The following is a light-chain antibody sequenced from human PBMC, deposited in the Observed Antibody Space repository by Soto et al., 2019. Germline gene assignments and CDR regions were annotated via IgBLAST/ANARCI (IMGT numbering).Light chain of an antibody. CDR3: CSYSRTSPYV. V-gene: IGLV2-14*03. CDR1: SNDVGAYNY. Sequence: QSVLTQPASVSGSPGQSITISCTGTSNDVGAYNYVSWYQHHPGKVPKPLIYDVTNRPSGVSDRFSGSKSSNTASLTISGLQAEDEADYYCCSYSRTSPYVFGTGTKVTVL. CDR2: DVT. J-gene: IGLJ1*01.